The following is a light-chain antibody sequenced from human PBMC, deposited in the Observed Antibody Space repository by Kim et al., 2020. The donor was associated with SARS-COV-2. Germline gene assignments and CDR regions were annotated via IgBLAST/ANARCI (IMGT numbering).Light chain of an antibody. CDR3: NSRDSSDKRVV. Sequence: ALGRTVRITCQGDSLRRCCASGYQRKPGQAPVLVIFGQNNRPSGIPDRFSASSSGNTASLTITGAQAEDEADYYCNSRDSSDKRVVFGGGTQLTV. CDR1: SLRRCC. J-gene: IGLJ2*01. V-gene: IGLV3-19*01. CDR2: GQN.